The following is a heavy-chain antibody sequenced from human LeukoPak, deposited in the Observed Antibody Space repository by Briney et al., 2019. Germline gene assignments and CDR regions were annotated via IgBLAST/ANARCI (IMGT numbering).Heavy chain of an antibody. J-gene: IGHJ5*02. V-gene: IGHV3-11*04. CDR1: GFTSSDAY. CDR2: IISSGSTI. D-gene: IGHD3-3*01. CDR3: ARGANYDFWEDNWFDP. Sequence: PGGSLRLSCAAPGFTSSDAYISWIPQAPGEGRGWVSYIISSGSTIYYADSVKGRFTISRDNAKNSLYLQMNSLRAEDTAVYYCARGANYDFWEDNWFDPWGQGTLVTVSS.